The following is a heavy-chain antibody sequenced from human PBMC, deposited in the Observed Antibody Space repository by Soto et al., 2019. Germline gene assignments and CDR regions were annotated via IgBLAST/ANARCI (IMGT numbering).Heavy chain of an antibody. CDR2: ISSNGGST. Sequence: EVQLVESGGGLVQPGGSLRLSCAASGFTFSSYAMHWVRQAPGKGLEYVSAISSNGGSTYYANSVKGRFTISRDNSTNTLYLQMGSLRAEDMAVYYCARGGGYYFDYWGQGTLVTVSS. V-gene: IGHV3-64*01. CDR1: GFTFSSYA. CDR3: ARGGGYYFDY. J-gene: IGHJ4*02.